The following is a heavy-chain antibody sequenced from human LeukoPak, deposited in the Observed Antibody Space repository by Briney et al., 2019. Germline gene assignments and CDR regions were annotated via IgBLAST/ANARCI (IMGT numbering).Heavy chain of an antibody. CDR3: ARDHQTAFDI. Sequence: GGSLRLSCAASGFTFSSYAMHWVRQAPGKGLEWVAVISYDGSNKYYADSVKGRFTISRDNSKNTLYLQMNSLRAEDTAVYYCARDHQTAFDIWGQGTMVTVSS. V-gene: IGHV3-30-3*01. J-gene: IGHJ3*02. CDR2: ISYDGSNK. CDR1: GFTFSSYA.